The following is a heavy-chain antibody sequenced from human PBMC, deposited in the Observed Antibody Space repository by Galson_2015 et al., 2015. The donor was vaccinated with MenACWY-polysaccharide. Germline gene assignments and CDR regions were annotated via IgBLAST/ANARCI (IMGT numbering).Heavy chain of an antibody. CDR2: TYYRSKWCN. D-gene: IGHD3-3*01. CDR3: TCFDYGDY. Sequence: CAISGDSVSRNSAAWNWIRQSPSRGLEWLGRTYYRSKWCNDYTVSVKSRITFNSDTSKNQFSLQLNSVTPEDTAVYYCTCFDYGDYWGQGTLVTVSS. J-gene: IGHJ4*02. CDR1: GDSVSRNSAA. V-gene: IGHV6-1*01.